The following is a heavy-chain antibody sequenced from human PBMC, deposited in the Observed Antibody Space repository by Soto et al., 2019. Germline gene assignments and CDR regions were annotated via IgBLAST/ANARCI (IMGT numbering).Heavy chain of an antibody. CDR2: IISIFGTA. V-gene: IGHV1-69*01. J-gene: IGHJ4*02. CDR1: GGTFSSYG. CDR3: ARDGGGYGAADY. Sequence: QVQLVQSGAEVKKPGSSVKVSCKASGGTFSSYGISWVRQAPGQGLEWMGGIISIFGTANYAQKFQGRVTITADESTSTDYMELSSLRVEDTAVYYCARDGGGYGAADYWGQGTLVTVSS. D-gene: IGHD5-12*01.